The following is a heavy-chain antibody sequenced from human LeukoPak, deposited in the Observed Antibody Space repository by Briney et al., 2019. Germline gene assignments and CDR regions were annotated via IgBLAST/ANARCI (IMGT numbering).Heavy chain of an antibody. CDR3: AKDREYSSSWSFDY. V-gene: IGHV3-30*18. Sequence: SLRLSCAASGFTFSSYGMHWVRQAPGKGLEWVAVISYDGSNKYYADSVKGRFTISRDNSKNTLYLQMNSLRAEDTAVYYCAKDREYSSSWSFDYWGQGTLVTVSS. D-gene: IGHD6-13*01. CDR2: ISYDGSNK. CDR1: GFTFSSYG. J-gene: IGHJ4*02.